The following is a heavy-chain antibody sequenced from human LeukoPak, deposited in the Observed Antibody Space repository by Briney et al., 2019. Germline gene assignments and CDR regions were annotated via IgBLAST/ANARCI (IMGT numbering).Heavy chain of an antibody. J-gene: IGHJ4*02. D-gene: IGHD5-18*01. CDR1: GLTFSSYD. V-gene: IGHV3-21*01. CDR3: ARDLSGVTGYTYGRGIDY. CDR2: ISGSSSYI. Sequence: GGSLRLSCAGSGLTFSSYDMNWVRQAPGKGLEWVSSISGSSSYIYYADSVKGRFTISRDNAKNSLYLQMNSLRVEDTAVYYCARDLSGVTGYTYGRGIDYWGQGTLVTVSS.